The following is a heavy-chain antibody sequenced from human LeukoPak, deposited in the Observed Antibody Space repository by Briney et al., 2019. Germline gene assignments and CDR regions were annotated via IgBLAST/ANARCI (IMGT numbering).Heavy chain of an antibody. D-gene: IGHD2-2*02. Sequence: PSETLSLTCTVSGGSISSYYWSWIRQPAGKGLEWIGRIYTSGSTNYNPSLKNRVTMSVDTSKNQFSLKLSSVTAADTAVYYCAREMRRYCSSTSCYTGGFDYWGQGTLVTVSS. J-gene: IGHJ4*02. CDR2: IYTSGST. CDR1: GGSISSYY. CDR3: AREMRRYCSSTSCYTGGFDY. V-gene: IGHV4-4*07.